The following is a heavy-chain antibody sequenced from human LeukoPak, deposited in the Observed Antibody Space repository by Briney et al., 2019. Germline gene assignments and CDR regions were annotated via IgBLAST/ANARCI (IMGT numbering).Heavy chain of an antibody. J-gene: IGHJ4*02. V-gene: IGHV3-11*01. D-gene: IGHD3-3*01. CDR1: GFTFSDYY. Sequence: GGSLRLSCAASGFTFSDYYMSWIRQAPGRGLEWVSYISISGNTIYYADSVKGRFTISRDNAKNSLYLQMNSLRAEDTALYYCARDSHITYFDFWSGSFDYWGQGTLVTVSS. CDR3: ARDSHITYFDFWSGSFDY. CDR2: ISISGNTI.